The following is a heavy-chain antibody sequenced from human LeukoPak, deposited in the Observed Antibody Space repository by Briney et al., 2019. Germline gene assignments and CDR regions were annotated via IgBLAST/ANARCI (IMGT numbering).Heavy chain of an antibody. CDR2: IYSSGTI. D-gene: IGHD5-18*01. Sequence: GGSLRLSCAASGFIVSSSYMSWVRQAPGKGLEWVSIIYSSGTIYYADSVKGRFTISRDNAKNTLYLQMNSLRAEDMALYYCAKARDDTAMGDWGQGTLVTVSS. V-gene: IGHV3-53*05. J-gene: IGHJ4*02. CDR3: AKARDDTAMGD. CDR1: GFIVSSSY.